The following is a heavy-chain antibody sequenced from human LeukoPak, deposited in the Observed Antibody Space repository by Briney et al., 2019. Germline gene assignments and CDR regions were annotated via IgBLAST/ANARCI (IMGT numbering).Heavy chain of an antibody. CDR2: ISNDNGIT. V-gene: IGHV1-18*01. CDR3: ARGGFDYYGSGRAFDF. CDR1: GYSFTGYG. D-gene: IGHD3-10*01. J-gene: IGHJ4*02. Sequence: ASVKVSCKASGYSFTGYGINWVRQAPGQGLEWMGWISNDNGITNYAQQFQGRVTMDTETYTSTAYMELGSLRSDDTAVYYCARGGFDYYGSGRAFDFWGQGTLVTVSS.